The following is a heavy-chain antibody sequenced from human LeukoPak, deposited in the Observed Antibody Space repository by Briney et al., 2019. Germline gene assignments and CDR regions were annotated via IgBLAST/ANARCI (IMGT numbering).Heavy chain of an antibody. J-gene: IGHJ4*02. V-gene: IGHV3-48*03. D-gene: IGHD5-18*01. CDR1: GFTFSSYE. CDR3: ASSYAGGYSYGWYYFDY. Sequence: TGGSLRLSCAASGFTFSSYEMNWVRQAPGKGLEWVSYISSSGSTIYYADSVKGRFTISRDNAKNSLYLQMNCLRAEDTAVYYCASSYAGGYSYGWYYFDYWGQGTLVTVSS. CDR2: ISSSGSTI.